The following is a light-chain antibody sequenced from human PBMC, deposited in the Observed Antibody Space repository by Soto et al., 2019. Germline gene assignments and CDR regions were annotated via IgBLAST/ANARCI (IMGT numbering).Light chain of an antibody. CDR2: DVN. CDR1: SSVVGYYNY. J-gene: IGLJ1*01. V-gene: IGLV2-14*01. Sequence: QSVLTQPASVSGSPGQSIAISCTGTSSVVGYYNYVSWYQQHPGKAPKVMIYDVNNRPSGVSDRFSGSKSGNTASLTISGLQAEDEADYYCSSPTSSRTSVSGTGTTVTVL. CDR3: SSPTSSRTSV.